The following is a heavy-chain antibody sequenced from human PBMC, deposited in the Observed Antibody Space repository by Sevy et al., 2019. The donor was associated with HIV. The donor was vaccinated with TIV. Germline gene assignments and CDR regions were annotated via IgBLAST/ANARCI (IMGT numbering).Heavy chain of an antibody. CDR1: GFSFSYYG. D-gene: IGHD1-26*01. CDR3: ANAYSGSYSHSYLYALDG. Sequence: GGSLRLSCIGSGFSFSYYGIHWVRQSPGKGLDWVALISHDGINEYYADSVKGRFTISRDNTKNTEYLEMNSLRNEETAIYFCANAYSGSYSHSYLYALDGWGQGTTVTVSS. CDR2: ISHDGINE. V-gene: IGHV3-30*18. J-gene: IGHJ6*02.